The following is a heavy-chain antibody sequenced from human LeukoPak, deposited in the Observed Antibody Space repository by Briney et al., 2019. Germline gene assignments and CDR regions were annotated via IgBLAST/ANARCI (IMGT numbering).Heavy chain of an antibody. CDR1: GFTFSSYA. CDR2: ISGSGGST. J-gene: IGHJ4*02. D-gene: IGHD3-22*01. V-gene: IGHV3-23*01. Sequence: GGSLRLSCAASGFTFSSYAMSWVRQAPGKGLEWVSAISGSGGSTYYADSVKGRFTISRDNSKNTLYLQMNSRRAEDTAVDYYYKDWLLDDDSSGSDYWGQGTLVTVSS. CDR3: YKDWLLDDDSSGSDY.